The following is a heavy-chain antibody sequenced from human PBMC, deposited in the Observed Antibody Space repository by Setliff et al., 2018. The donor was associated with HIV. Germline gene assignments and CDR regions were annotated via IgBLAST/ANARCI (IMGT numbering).Heavy chain of an antibody. CDR2: INPRDGST. CDR3: ARAPFTSGHYGADY. CDR1: GYTFNNYY. D-gene: IGHD3-10*01. J-gene: IGHJ4*02. Sequence: GASVKVSCKASGYTFNNYYIHWVRQAPGQGLEWMGRINPRDGSTGYAQRFQGRVTMTRDTSRGTVYMELRSLRSEDTAVYCCARAPFTSGHYGADYWGQGTLVTVSS. V-gene: IGHV1-46*02.